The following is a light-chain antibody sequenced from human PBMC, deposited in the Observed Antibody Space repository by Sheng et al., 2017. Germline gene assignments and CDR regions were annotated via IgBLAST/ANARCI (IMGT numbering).Light chain of an antibody. CDR2: VM. CDR3: ATWDDSLNGLV. CDR1: SSNIGGNI. V-gene: IGLV1-44*01. Sequence: QSVLTQPPSASGTPGQRVTISCSGSSSNIGGNIVNWYQQFPGTAPNSSSIVMISGPSGVPDRFSGSKSGTSASLAISGLQSEDEADYYCATWDDSLNGLVFGGGTELTVL. J-gene: IGLJ3*02.